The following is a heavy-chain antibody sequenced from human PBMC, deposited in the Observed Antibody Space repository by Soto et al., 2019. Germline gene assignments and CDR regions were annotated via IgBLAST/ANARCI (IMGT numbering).Heavy chain of an antibody. D-gene: IGHD2-8*02. CDR2: INPGGGST. CDR1: GYTFTTFY. J-gene: IGHJ4*02. Sequence: QVKLVQSGPEVKKPGASVKVSCKASGYTFTTFYMHWVRQAPGQGLEWMGTINPGGGSTTYAQKFQGRVTMTRDTSTSTVYMELSSLRSEDTAVYYCARGIRSVGHAISNWFAYWGQGTLVTVSS. V-gene: IGHV1-46*01. CDR3: ARGIRSVGHAISNWFAY.